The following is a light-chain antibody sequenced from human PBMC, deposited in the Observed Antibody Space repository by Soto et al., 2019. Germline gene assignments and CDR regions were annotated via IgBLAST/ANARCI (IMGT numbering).Light chain of an antibody. Sequence: EIVLTQSPATLSLSPGERATLSCRASQSVYSNLAWYQQKPGQAPRLLIYGASTRTTGLPPRFSGSGSGTEFTLTISSLQSEDSALYYCQQYKNWPTFGQGTKVDIK. CDR2: GAS. CDR3: QQYKNWPT. CDR1: QSVYSN. J-gene: IGKJ1*01. V-gene: IGKV3-15*01.